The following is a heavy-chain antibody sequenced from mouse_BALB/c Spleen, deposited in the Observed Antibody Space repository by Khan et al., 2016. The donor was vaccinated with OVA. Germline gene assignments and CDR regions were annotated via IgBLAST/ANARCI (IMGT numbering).Heavy chain of an antibody. Sequence: VQLLQSGPGLVKPGGSLKLSCTASGYTFTNYVLHWVQQTPEQGLEWVAYISPYNGGTYYTEKFKVRVTLASDKSSITPYLQLSSLTSEDSAVYYCARCNCQSYHFDYWGQGTTLTLSS. V-gene: IGHV1S136*01. CDR3: ARCNCQSYHFDY. CDR1: GYTFTNYV. J-gene: IGHJ2*01. D-gene: IGHD4-1*02. CDR2: ISPYNGGT.